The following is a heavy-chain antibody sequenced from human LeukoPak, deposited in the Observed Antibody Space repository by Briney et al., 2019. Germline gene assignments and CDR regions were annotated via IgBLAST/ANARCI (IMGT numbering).Heavy chain of an antibody. CDR3: ARDPRLEISGMVIDMLDY. CDR1: GFTFSSHS. CDR2: ISSSSTYI. D-gene: IGHD3-3*01. Sequence: GGSLRLSCAASGFTFSSHSMNWVRQAPGKGLEWVSYISSSSTYIYYAASVRGRFAISRDNARNSLFLQMNSLRAEDSGIYYCARDPRLEISGMVIDMLDYWGQGTLVSVSS. V-gene: IGHV3-21*01. J-gene: IGHJ4*02.